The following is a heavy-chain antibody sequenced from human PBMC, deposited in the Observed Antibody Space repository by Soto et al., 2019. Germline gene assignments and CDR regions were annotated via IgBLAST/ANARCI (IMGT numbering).Heavy chain of an antibody. CDR2: ISSNRGST. D-gene: IGHD4-17*01. CDR3: AREGTVTTRDAFDI. V-gene: IGHV3-64*01. CDR1: GFTFSSYA. Sequence: DVQLVESGGGLVQPGGSLRLSCAASGFTFSSYAMHWVRQAPGKGLEYVSAISSNRGSTYYANSVKGRFTISRDNSKNTLYLQMGSLRAEDMAVYYCAREGTVTTRDAFDIWGQGTMVTVSS. J-gene: IGHJ3*02.